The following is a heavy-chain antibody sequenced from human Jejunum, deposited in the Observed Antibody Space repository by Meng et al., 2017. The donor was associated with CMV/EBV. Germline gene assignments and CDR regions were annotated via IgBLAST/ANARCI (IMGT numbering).Heavy chain of an antibody. CDR2: IKTQIYGGTT. CDR1: GLTFTNAW. Sequence: EVELVESVGGLLKPVGSLRLSCAASGLTFTNAWMSWVRQAPGKGLEWVGRIKTQIYGGTTEYAAPVNGRFTISRDDSESTLYLQMNSLKTEDTAVYYCTTDNSGYYGRADYWGQGTLVTVSS. V-gene: IGHV3-15*01. CDR3: TTDNSGYYGRADY. D-gene: IGHD5-18*01. J-gene: IGHJ4*02.